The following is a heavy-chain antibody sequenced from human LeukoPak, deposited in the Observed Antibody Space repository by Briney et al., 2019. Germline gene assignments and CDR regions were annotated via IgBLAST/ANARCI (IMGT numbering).Heavy chain of an antibody. Sequence: SVKVSCKVSRYTLTELSMHWVRQAPGKEVKWMGGFDPENGEIIYAQKFQGRLTMTENTSTDTAYMQLSSLRSDDTALYYCATDPYSGSYLVHAFDLWGQGTMVTVSS. CDR1: RYTLTELS. CDR2: FDPENGEI. CDR3: ATDPYSGSYLVHAFDL. D-gene: IGHD1-26*01. J-gene: IGHJ3*01. V-gene: IGHV1-24*01.